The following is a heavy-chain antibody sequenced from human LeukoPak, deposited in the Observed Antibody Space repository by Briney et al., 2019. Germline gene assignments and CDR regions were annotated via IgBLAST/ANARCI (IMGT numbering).Heavy chain of an antibody. J-gene: IGHJ6*03. CDR1: GYTFTRYY. Sequence: ASVKVSCKASGYTFTRYYMHSVRQAPGQGLEWMGWINPNSGGTNYAQKFQGRVTMPRDTSISTAYMALSRLRSDDTAVYYCARDVRSGNYYYYYMDVWGKGTTVTVSS. CDR2: INPNSGGT. D-gene: IGHD3-10*01. V-gene: IGHV1-2*02. CDR3: ARDVRSGNYYYYYMDV.